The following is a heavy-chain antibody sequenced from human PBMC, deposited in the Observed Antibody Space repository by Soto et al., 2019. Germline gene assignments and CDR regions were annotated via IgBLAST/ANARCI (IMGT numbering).Heavy chain of an antibody. Sequence: GSLRISCTSSVFTFGGYAMSWLRQAPGKGLEWVGFIRSKAYGGTTEYAASVKGRFTISRDDSKSIAYLQMNSLKTEDTAVYYCTRDLGINGPTEFDYWGQGTMVTVSS. CDR1: VFTFGGYA. CDR2: IRSKAYGGTT. J-gene: IGHJ4*02. CDR3: TRDLGINGPTEFDY. V-gene: IGHV3-49*03. D-gene: IGHD1-7*01.